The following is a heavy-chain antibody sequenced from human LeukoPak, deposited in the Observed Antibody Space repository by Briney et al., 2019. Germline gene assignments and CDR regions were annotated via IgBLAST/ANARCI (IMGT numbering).Heavy chain of an antibody. CDR3: ARFGRGYYYYYMDV. V-gene: IGHV3-21*01. CDR2: ISSSSSYI. CDR1: GFTFSSYS. Sequence: GGSLRLSCAASGFTFSSYSMNWVRQAPGKGLEWVSSISSSSSYIYYADSVKGRFTISRDNAKNSLYLQMNSLRAEDTAVYYCARFGRGYYYYYMDVWGKGTTVTVSS. J-gene: IGHJ6*03. D-gene: IGHD3-10*01.